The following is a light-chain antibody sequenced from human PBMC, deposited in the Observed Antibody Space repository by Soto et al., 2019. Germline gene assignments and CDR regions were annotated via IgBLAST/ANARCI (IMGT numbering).Light chain of an antibody. J-gene: IGKJ2*02. CDR3: QQSYSTPRT. CDR2: AAS. Sequence: DIQMTQSPSSLSASVGDRVTITCRASQSISSYLNWYQQKPWKAPKLLIYAASSLQSGVPTRFSGGGSGTDFTLTIISLQPEDFATYYCQQSYSTPRTFGQGTKLEIK. V-gene: IGKV1-39*01. CDR1: QSISSY.